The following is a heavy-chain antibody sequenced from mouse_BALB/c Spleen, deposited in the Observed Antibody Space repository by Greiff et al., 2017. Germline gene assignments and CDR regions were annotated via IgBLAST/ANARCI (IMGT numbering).Heavy chain of an antibody. CDR1: GFTFSSFG. V-gene: IGHV5-17*02. J-gene: IGHJ3*01. CDR3: ARHTATFAY. Sequence: EVQLVESGGGLVQPGGSRKLSCAASGFTFSSFGMHWVRQAPEKGLEWVAYISSGSSSIYYADTVKGRFTITRDNPKNTLFLQMTSLRSEDTAMYYCARHTATFAYWGQGTLVTVSA. D-gene: IGHD1-2*01. CDR2: ISSGSSSI.